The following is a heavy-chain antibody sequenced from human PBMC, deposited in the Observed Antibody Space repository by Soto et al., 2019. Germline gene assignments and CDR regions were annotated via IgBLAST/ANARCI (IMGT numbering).Heavy chain of an antibody. J-gene: IGHJ6*02. D-gene: IGHD6-13*01. V-gene: IGHV3-30-3*01. CDR2: ISYDGSNK. Sequence: GGSLRLSCAASGFTFSSYAMHWVRQAPGKGLEWVAVISYDGSNKYYADSVKGRFTISRDNSKNTLYLQMNSLRAEDTAVYYCARLPGIAAAGDPTSYYYYGMDVWGQGTTVTVSS. CDR1: GFTFSSYA. CDR3: ARLPGIAAAGDPTSYYYYGMDV.